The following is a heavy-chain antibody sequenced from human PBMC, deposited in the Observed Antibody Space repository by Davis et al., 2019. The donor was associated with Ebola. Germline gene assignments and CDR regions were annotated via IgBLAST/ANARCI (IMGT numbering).Heavy chain of an antibody. CDR3: VSGDGRGSSYDMDV. D-gene: IGHD5-12*01. CDR2: ISSSGSTI. V-gene: IGHV3-11*01. CDR1: GFTFSDYY. J-gene: IGHJ6*02. Sequence: GGSLRLSCAASGFTFSDYYMSWIRQAPGKGLEWVSYISSSGSTIYYADSVKGRFTISRDNAKTSLFLQMDSLRAEDTASYYCVSGDGRGSSYDMDVWGQGTTVTVSS.